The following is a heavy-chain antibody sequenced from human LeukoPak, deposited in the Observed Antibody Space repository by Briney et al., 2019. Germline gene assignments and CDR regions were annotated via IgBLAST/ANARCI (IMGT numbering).Heavy chain of an antibody. CDR2: INHSGST. Sequence: SETLSLTCAVYGESFSGYYWSWIRQPPGKGLEWIGEINHSGSTNYNPSLKSRVTISVDTSKNQFSLKLSSVTAADTAVYYCARYSYYYDSSGSFGYWGQGTLVTVSS. CDR1: GESFSGYY. V-gene: IGHV4-34*01. J-gene: IGHJ4*02. D-gene: IGHD3-22*01. CDR3: ARYSYYYDSSGSFGY.